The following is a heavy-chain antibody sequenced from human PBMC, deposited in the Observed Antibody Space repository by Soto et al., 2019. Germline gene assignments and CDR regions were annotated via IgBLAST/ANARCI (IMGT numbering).Heavy chain of an antibody. CDR1: GFTFSGDW. Sequence: EVQLVESGGGLVQPGGSLRLSCAVSGFTFSGDWMHWVRQAPGKGLVWVSRINMDGSRTNYADSVKGRFIISRDNARNTFYLQMNSLRVDDTAVYYCARGPRGLYHHDYWGQGALVTVSS. J-gene: IGHJ4*02. CDR3: ARGPRGLYHHDY. CDR2: INMDGSRT. V-gene: IGHV3-74*01. D-gene: IGHD2-2*01.